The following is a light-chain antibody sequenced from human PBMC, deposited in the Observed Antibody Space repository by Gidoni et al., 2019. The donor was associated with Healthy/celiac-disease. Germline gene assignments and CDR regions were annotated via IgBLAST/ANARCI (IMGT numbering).Light chain of an antibody. CDR3: QQRSNWPIFT. CDR1: QSVSSY. CDR2: DAS. Sequence: EIVLTQSPPTLSLSPGERATLSCRASQSVSSYLAWYQQKPGQAPRLLIYDASNRATGIPARFSGSGSGTDFTLTISSLEPEDFAVYYCQQRSNWPIFTFGPGTKVDIK. V-gene: IGKV3-11*01. J-gene: IGKJ3*01.